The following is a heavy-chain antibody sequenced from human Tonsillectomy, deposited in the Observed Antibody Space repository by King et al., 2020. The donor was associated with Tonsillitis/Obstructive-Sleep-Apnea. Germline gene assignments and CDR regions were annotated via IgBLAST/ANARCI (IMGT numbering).Heavy chain of an antibody. D-gene: IGHD3-16*01. J-gene: IGHJ6*02. V-gene: IGHV3-30*04. CDR3: ARGGLRCASYYYYGMDV. Sequence: VQLVESGGGAVQPGRSLKLSCVGSGFTFSNYAMHWVRQAPGKGLQWVAVRSSDGSATYYADSVKGRFTISRDNSKNTLFLHMNSLRTEDPSVYVCARGGLRCASYYYYGMDVWGQGTTVTVSS. CDR1: GFTFSNYA. CDR2: RSSDGSAT.